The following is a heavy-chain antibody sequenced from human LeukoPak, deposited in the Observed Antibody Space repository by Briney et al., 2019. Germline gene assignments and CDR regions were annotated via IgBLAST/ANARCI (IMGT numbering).Heavy chain of an antibody. J-gene: IGHJ4*02. CDR3: ARDKAAVYFDY. CDR1: GGTFSSYA. Sequence: ASVKVSCKASGGTFSSYAISWVRQAPGQGLEWMGGIIPIFGTANYAQKFQGRITITADESTSTAYMELSSLRSEDTAVYYCARDKAAVYFDYWGQGTLVTVSS. V-gene: IGHV1-69*13. D-gene: IGHD6-13*01. CDR2: IIPIFGTA.